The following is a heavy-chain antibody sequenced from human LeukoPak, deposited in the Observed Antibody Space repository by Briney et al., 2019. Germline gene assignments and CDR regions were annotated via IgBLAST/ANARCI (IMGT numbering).Heavy chain of an antibody. V-gene: IGHV4-39*01. CDR3: ARHPPRDGSAFDY. CDR2: MYYSGTN. Sequence: PSETLSLTCTVSVGSITIGSYYWGWTRQPPGNGLGFIASMYYSGTNFYSPSLKSRVTISVETSKNQLSLKLGSVTAAETAVYYCARHPPRDGSAFDYWGQGNLVTVSS. J-gene: IGHJ4*02. CDR1: VGSITIGSYY.